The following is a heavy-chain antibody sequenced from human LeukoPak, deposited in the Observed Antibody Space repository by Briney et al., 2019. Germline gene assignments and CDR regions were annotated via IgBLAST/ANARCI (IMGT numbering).Heavy chain of an antibody. V-gene: IGHV3-9*01. J-gene: IGHJ4*02. CDR2: ISWNSGSI. Sequence: PGGSLRLSCAASGFTFDDYAMHWVRQAPGRGLEWASGISWNSGSIGYADSVKGRFTISRDNAKNSLYLQMNSLRAEDTALYYCAKDPYRGSYQGYFDYWGQGTLVTVSS. D-gene: IGHD1-26*01. CDR1: GFTFDDYA. CDR3: AKDPYRGSYQGYFDY.